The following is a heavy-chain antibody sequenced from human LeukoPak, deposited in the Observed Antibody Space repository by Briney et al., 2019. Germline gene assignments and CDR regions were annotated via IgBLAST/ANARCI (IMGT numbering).Heavy chain of an antibody. CDR1: GFTFSSYE. J-gene: IGHJ4*02. D-gene: IGHD1-26*01. V-gene: IGHV3-48*03. Sequence: GGSLRLSCAASGFTFSSYEMNWVRQAPGEGVEWLSYISSTGTNIYYADSVNGRFPISRDNAKHSLYLQMNSLGAEDTALYYCARDPPYSGHYFDYWGQGTLVTVAS. CDR2: ISSTGTNI. CDR3: ARDPPYSGHYFDY.